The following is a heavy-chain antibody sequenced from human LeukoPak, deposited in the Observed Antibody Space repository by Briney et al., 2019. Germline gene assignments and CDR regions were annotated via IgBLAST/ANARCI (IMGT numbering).Heavy chain of an antibody. D-gene: IGHD3-10*01. J-gene: IGHJ6*02. CDR1: GFTFSSYW. CDR2: INSDGSST. CDR3: ARDRGNSHYYNMDV. Sequence: GGSLRLSCAASGFTFSSYWMHWVRQAPGKGLVWVSRINSDGSSTYYADSVKGRFTISRDNSKNTLYLQMNSLRVEDTAVFYCARDRGNSHYYNMDVWGQGTTVTVSS. V-gene: IGHV3-74*01.